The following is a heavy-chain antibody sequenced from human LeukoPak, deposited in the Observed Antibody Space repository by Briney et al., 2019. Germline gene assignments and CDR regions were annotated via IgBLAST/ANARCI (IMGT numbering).Heavy chain of an antibody. Sequence: ASVKVSCKASGYTFTSYYMHWVRQAPGQGLEWMGIINPSGGSTSYAQKFQGRVTMTRDTSTSTVYMELSSLRSEDTAVYYCARSAVDIVATRERTGWFDPWGQGTLVTVSS. J-gene: IGHJ5*02. V-gene: IGHV1-46*01. CDR1: GYTFTSYY. CDR2: INPSGGST. D-gene: IGHD5-12*01. CDR3: ARSAVDIVATRERTGWFDP.